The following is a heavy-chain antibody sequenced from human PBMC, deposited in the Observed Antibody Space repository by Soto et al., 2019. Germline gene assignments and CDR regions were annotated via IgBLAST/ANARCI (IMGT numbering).Heavy chain of an antibody. D-gene: IGHD3-22*01. J-gene: IGHJ4*02. CDR2: FSGSSGNT. Sequence: GGSLRLSCAASGFSISTYGVTWVRQAPGKGLEWVSGFSGSSGNTYYADSVKGRFTISRDNSKNTVYLQMNSLRAEDTAVYYCAKDLYDSSGRDYWGQGTLVTVSS. CDR3: AKDLYDSSGRDY. CDR1: GFSISTYG. V-gene: IGHV3-23*01.